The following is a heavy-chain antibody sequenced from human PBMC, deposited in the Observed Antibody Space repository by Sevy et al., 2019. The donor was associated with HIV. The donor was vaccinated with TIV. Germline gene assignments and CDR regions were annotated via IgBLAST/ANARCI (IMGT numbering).Heavy chain of an antibody. CDR2: IYYSGST. V-gene: IGHV4-61*01. CDR3: ARDHSRSYYDSWFDP. CDR1: GGSVSSDNYY. J-gene: IGHJ5*02. D-gene: IGHD1-26*01. Sequence: SETLSLTCTVSGGSVSSDNYYWSWIRQPPGKGLEWIGNIYYSGSTNYNPSLKRRVTISVDTSKNQFSLKLSFVTAADTAVYYCARDHSRSYYDSWFDPWGQGTLVTVSS.